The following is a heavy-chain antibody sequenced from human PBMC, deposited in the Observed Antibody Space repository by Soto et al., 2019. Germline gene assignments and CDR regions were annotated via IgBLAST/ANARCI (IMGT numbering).Heavy chain of an antibody. V-gene: IGHV1-46*01. CDR1: GYIFTAYS. Sequence: ASVKVSCKASGYIFTAYSMHWVRQAPGQGLEWMGVVNPSGGSTNYAQKFQGRITMTRDTSTSTVYMDLSSLTSEDTAVYYCAREENCSDGICYSEYFQRWGQGTLVTVYS. J-gene: IGHJ1*01. D-gene: IGHD2-15*01. CDR2: VNPSGGST. CDR3: AREENCSDGICYSEYFQR.